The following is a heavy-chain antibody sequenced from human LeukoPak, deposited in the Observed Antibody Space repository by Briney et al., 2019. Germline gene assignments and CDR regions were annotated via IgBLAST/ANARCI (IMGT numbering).Heavy chain of an antibody. CDR1: NYTFSSLGSGNSFISFA. Sequence: GASVKVSCKASNYTFSSLGSGNSFISFAISWVRQAPGQGLEWMGWISAYYGTTNYAQKFKGRVTMTTDTSTSTAYMELRSLRSDDTAVYYCARGTYFDYWGQGTLVTVSS. CDR2: ISAYYGTT. J-gene: IGHJ4*02. D-gene: IGHD2-8*01. V-gene: IGHV1-18*01. CDR3: ARGTYFDY.